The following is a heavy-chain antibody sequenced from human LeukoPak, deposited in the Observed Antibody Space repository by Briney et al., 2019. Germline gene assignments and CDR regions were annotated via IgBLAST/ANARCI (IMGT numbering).Heavy chain of an antibody. CDR3: ARRGYSGYSPLDS. CDR1: GYIFTSYA. V-gene: IGHV7-4-1*02. CDR2: INTSTGNP. Sequence: ASVKVSCKASGYIFTSYAMNWVRQAPGQGLEWMGWINTSTGNPTYAPGFAGRFVFSLDTSVSTAYLQISSLKAEDTAVYFCARRGYSGYSPLDSWGQGTLVTVSS. J-gene: IGHJ4*02. D-gene: IGHD5-12*01.